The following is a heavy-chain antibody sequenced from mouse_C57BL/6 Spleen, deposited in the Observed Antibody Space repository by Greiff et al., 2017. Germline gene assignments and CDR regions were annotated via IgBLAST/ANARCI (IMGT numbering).Heavy chain of an antibody. D-gene: IGHD2-2*01. CDR2: FYPGSGST. CDR1: GYTFTEYT. Sequence: QVQLQQSGAELVKPGASVKLSCKASGYTFTEYTIHWVKQRSGQGLEWIGWFYPGSGSTKYNEKFKDKATLTADKSSSTVYMELSRLTSGNSAVYFGARHYRIYYGYDGFDYWGQGTTLTVSA. J-gene: IGHJ2*01. V-gene: IGHV1-62-2*01. CDR3: ARHYRIYYGYDGFDY.